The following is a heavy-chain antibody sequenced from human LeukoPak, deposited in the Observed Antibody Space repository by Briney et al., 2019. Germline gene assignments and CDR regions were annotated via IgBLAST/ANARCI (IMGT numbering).Heavy chain of an antibody. CDR3: ARDVGSSGWYTFDY. D-gene: IGHD6-19*01. J-gene: IGHJ4*02. Sequence: SQTLSLTCAISGDSVSSNTGAWDWIGQSPWRGLEGLGRTYYRHKWYNDYTVSMKSRITINPDTSKNQLSMQLNSVRAEDTAVYYCARDVGSSGWYTFDYWGQGTLVTVSS. V-gene: IGHV6-1*01. CDR2: TYYRHKWYN. CDR1: GDSVSSNTGA.